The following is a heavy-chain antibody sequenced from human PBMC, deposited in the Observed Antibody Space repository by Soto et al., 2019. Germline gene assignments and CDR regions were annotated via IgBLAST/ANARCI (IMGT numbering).Heavy chain of an antibody. CDR1: GFTFSSYA. V-gene: IGHV3-23*01. Sequence: GGFLRLSFAGSGFTFSSYAMRWVRPAPGKGLEWVSAIICGGRSTYYAESVKGRFTISRDNSKSTLYLQRNSLRVEDTAVYYCVRTIAVAGPDAFARWGHGTMVTVSS. CDR2: IICGGRST. J-gene: IGHJ3*02. D-gene: IGHD6-19*01. CDR3: VRTIAVAGPDAFAR.